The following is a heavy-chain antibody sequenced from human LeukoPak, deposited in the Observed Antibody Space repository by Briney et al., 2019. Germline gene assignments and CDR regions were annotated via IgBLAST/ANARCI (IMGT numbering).Heavy chain of an antibody. Sequence: PGGSLRLSCAASGXTFSSYSMSWVRQAPGKGLEWVSSIGSSSEYGYYADSVKGRFTISRDKTKKSLYLQMNSLRAEDTALYYCARVGGYTYGYAFDYWGQGTLVTVSS. CDR1: GXTFSSYS. V-gene: IGHV3-21*01. J-gene: IGHJ4*02. D-gene: IGHD5-18*01. CDR2: IGSSSEYG. CDR3: ARVGGYTYGYAFDY.